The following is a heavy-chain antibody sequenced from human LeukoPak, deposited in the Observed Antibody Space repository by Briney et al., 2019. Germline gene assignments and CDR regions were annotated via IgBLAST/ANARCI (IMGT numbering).Heavy chain of an antibody. D-gene: IGHD3-22*01. CDR1: GGSISSSVYY. CDR2: IYYSGST. J-gene: IGHJ1*01. V-gene: IGHV4-39*07. CDR3: ARAGGYYYDSSGYRPIFAEYFQH. Sequence: ASETLSLTCTVSGGSISSSVYYWGWIRQSPGKGLEWIGSIYYSGSTYYNPSLKSRVTISVDTSKNQFSLKLSSVTAADTAVYYCARAGGYYYDSSGYRPIFAEYFQHWGQGTLVTVSS.